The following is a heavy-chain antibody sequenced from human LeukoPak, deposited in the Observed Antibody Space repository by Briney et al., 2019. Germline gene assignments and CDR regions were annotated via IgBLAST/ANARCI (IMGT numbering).Heavy chain of an antibody. J-gene: IGHJ4*02. CDR1: GGSISSSNYF. V-gene: IGHV4-39*01. D-gene: IGHD3-9*01. Sequence: SETLSLTCTVSGGSISSSNYFWGWIRQPPGKGLEWIGSIFYSGSTYYNPSLKSRVTISVDTSKKISLKLRSVTAADTAVYYCARLPERRRSDDIVTGYYRSRREVRDYWGQGTLVTVSS. CDR2: IFYSGST. CDR3: ARLPERRRSDDIVTGYYRSRREVRDY.